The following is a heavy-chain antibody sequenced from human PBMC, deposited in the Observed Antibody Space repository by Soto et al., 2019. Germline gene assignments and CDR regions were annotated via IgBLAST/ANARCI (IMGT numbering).Heavy chain of an antibody. CDR2: INHSGST. Sequence: SETLSLTCAVYGGSFSGYYWSWIRQPPGKGLEWIGEINHSGSTNYNPSLKSRVTISVDTSKNHFSLKLSSVTAADTAVYYCARGRHSSSGYSGYYYYYGMDVWGQGTTVT. V-gene: IGHV4-34*01. CDR3: ARGRHSSSGYSGYYYYYGMDV. D-gene: IGHD3-22*01. J-gene: IGHJ6*02. CDR1: GGSFSGYY.